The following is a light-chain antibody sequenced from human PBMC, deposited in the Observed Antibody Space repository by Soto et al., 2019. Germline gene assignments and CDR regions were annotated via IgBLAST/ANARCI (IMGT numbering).Light chain of an antibody. CDR3: QQRNTWPPVT. J-gene: IGKJ5*01. V-gene: IGKV3-11*01. Sequence: EIVLTQSPATLSLSPGERATLSCRASPSVPNFVAWYQQKPGQAPRLLIYGAFNRATGIPARFSGSGSGTDFTLTINSLEPGDSAIYYCQQRNTWPPVTFGQGTRLEIK. CDR1: PSVPNF. CDR2: GAF.